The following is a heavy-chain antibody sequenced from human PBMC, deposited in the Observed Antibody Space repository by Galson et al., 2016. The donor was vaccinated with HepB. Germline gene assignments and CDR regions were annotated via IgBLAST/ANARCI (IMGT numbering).Heavy chain of an antibody. J-gene: IGHJ4*02. CDR3: ARQYGDITMIVGY. Sequence: SETLSLTCTVSGGSISNSNYYWGWIRQPPGKGLEWIGSINYSGSTYYNPSLKSRVTISVDTSKNQFSLKLRSVTAADTAMYYCARQYGDITMIVGYWGQGTLVTVSS. CDR1: GGSISNSNYY. V-gene: IGHV4-39*01. CDR2: INYSGST. D-gene: IGHD3-22*01.